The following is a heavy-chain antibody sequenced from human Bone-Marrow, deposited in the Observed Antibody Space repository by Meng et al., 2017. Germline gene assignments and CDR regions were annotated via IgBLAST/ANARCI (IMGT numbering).Heavy chain of an antibody. Sequence: QVQLQQWGAGLLQPSETLSLPCAVYGGSFSGYYWSWIRQPPGKGLEWIGEINHSGSTNYNPSLKSRVTISVDTSKNQFSLKLSSVTAADTAVYYCARRLIAAAGNDYWGQGTLVTVSS. D-gene: IGHD6-13*01. CDR2: INHSGST. V-gene: IGHV4-34*01. CDR1: GGSFSGYY. CDR3: ARRLIAAAGNDY. J-gene: IGHJ4*02.